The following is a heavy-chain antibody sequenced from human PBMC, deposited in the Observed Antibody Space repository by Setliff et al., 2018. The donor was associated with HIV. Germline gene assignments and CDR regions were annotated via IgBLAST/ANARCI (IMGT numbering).Heavy chain of an antibody. Sequence: SETLSLTCSVSGDSISSGSYYWSWIRLPAGKGLEWIGQIHTTGSTNYNPSLKSRVTISLDTSKNQFSLNLNSVTATDTAVYYCAKRTFGSGRLDPWGQGTLVTAPQ. CDR1: GDSISSGSYY. J-gene: IGHJ5*02. D-gene: IGHD3-16*01. V-gene: IGHV4-61*09. CDR3: AKRTFGSGRLDP. CDR2: IHTTGST.